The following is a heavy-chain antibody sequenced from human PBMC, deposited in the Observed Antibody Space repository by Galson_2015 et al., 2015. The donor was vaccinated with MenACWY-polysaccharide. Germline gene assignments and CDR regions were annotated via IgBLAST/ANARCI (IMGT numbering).Heavy chain of an antibody. D-gene: IGHD2/OR15-2a*01. J-gene: IGHJ6*02. Sequence: LRLSCAASGFTFSTYAIHWVRQAPGKGLEWVAVISYDGSDKYYADSVKGRFTISRDNSQNTLSLQMNSLRAEDTAAYYCARSYCDRITCYGMDVWGQGTTVTVSS. CDR1: GFTFSTYA. CDR3: ARSYCDRITCYGMDV. V-gene: IGHV3-30-3*01. CDR2: ISYDGSDK.